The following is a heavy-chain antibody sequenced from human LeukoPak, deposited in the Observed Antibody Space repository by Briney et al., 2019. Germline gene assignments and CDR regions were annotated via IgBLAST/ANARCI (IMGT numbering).Heavy chain of an antibody. Sequence: SQTLSLTCAISGDSVSSNSVAWNWVRESPSRGLEWLGRTYYRSRWYNDYAVSVKSRITINPDTSKNQFSLQLNSVTPEDTAVYYCARDHDYGDYGTYEDYWGQGTLVTLSS. CDR1: GDSVSSNSVA. V-gene: IGHV6-1*01. J-gene: IGHJ4*02. D-gene: IGHD4-17*01. CDR2: TYYRSRWYN. CDR3: ARDHDYGDYGTYEDY.